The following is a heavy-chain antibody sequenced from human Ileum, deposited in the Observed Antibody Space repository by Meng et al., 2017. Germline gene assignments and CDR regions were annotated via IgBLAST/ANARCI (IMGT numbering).Heavy chain of an antibody. CDR1: GTW. V-gene: IGHV4-4*02. Sequence: QRRESVQRLVKLSGTLPLTCGVSGTWWTWVRQPPGKGLKWIGEIFQSGRTNYHPSLKSRVTISIDKAKSQISLQLSAVTAADTAVYSCATSNDRDVYYLGYWGQGTLVTVSS. CDR3: ATSNDRDVYYLGY. D-gene: IGHD3-22*01. CDR2: IFQSGRT. J-gene: IGHJ4*02.